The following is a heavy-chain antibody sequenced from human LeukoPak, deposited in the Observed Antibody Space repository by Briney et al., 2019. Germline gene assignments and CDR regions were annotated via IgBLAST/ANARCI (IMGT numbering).Heavy chain of an antibody. CDR3: ARHRTYYYDSRYDY. CDR2: IYPGDSDT. V-gene: IGHV5-51*01. J-gene: IGHJ4*02. D-gene: IGHD3-22*01. CDR1: GYSFTSYW. Sequence: GESLKISCKGPGYSFTSYWIGWVRQMPGKGLEWMGLIYPGDSDTRYSPSFQGQVTISADKSISTAYLQWSSLKASDTAMYYCARHRTYYYDSRYDYWGQGTLVTVSS.